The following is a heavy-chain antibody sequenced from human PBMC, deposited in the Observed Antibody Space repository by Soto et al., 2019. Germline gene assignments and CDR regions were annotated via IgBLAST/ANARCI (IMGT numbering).Heavy chain of an antibody. J-gene: IGHJ5*02. CDR1: GGSISSSSYY. V-gene: IGHV4-39*01. CDR2: IYYSGST. D-gene: IGHD3-22*01. CDR3: AVVDSTGNWFDP. Sequence: SLTCTVSGGSISSSSYYWGWIRQPPGKGLEWIGSIYYSGSTYYNPSLKSRVTISVDTSKNQFSLKLISVTAADTAVYYCAVVDSTGNWFDPWGQGALVTVSS.